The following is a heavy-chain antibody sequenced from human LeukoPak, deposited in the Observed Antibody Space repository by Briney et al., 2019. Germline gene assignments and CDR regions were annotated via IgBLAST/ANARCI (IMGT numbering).Heavy chain of an antibody. D-gene: IGHD1-26*01. CDR2: INPSGGST. CDR3: AREVEQQPPDY. J-gene: IGHJ4*02. Sequence: ASVKVSCKASGYTFTSYYIHWVRQAPGQGLEWMGIINPSGGSTSYAQKFQGRVTMTRDTSTSTVYMELSSLRSEDTAMYYCAREVEQQPPDYWGQGTLVTVSS. V-gene: IGHV1-46*01. CDR1: GYTFTSYY.